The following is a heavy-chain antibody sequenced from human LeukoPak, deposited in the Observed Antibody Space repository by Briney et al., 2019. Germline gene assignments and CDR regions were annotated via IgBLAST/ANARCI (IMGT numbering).Heavy chain of an antibody. V-gene: IGHV1-69*06. CDR2: IIPIFGTA. CDR3: ASGSLGIPGRDY. D-gene: IGHD7-27*01. CDR1: GGTFSSYA. J-gene: IGHJ4*02. Sequence: SVKVSCKASGGTFSSYAISWVRQAPGQGLEWMGGIIPIFGTANYAQKFQGRVTITADKSTSTAYMELSSLRSEDTAVYYCASGSLGIPGRDYWGQGTLVTVSS.